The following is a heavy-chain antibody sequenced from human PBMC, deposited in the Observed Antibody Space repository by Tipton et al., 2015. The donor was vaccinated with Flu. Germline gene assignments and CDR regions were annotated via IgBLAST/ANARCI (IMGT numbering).Heavy chain of an antibody. J-gene: IGHJ2*01. D-gene: IGHD6-6*01. CDR1: GDSIGSPYY. CDR3: ARYSSSVATYWYFDL. Sequence: TLSLTCSVSGDSIGSPYYWGWIRQPPGKGLEWIGNVHKTGYTYLNPSLRSRVTISVDTSKNQFSLTLNSVTAADTAMYYCARYSSSVATYWYFDLWGRGTLVTVSS. V-gene: IGHV4-38-2*01. CDR2: VHKTGYT.